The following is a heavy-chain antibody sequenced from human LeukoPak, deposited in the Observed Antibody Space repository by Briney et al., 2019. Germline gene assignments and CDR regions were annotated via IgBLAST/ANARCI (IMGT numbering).Heavy chain of an antibody. CDR1: GGSFSGYY. V-gene: IGHV4-34*01. CDR3: ARGLGSWFDP. Sequence: SETLSLTCAVNGGSFSGYYWSWIRQPPGKGLEWIGEINHSGSTNYNPSLKSRVTISVDTSKNQFSLKLSSVTAADTAVYYCARGLGSWFDPWGQGTLVTVSS. J-gene: IGHJ5*02. CDR2: INHSGST.